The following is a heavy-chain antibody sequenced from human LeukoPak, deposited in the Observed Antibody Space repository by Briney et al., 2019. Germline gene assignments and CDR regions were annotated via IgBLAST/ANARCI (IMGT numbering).Heavy chain of an antibody. Sequence: PGGSLRLSCAASGFTFNNYWMSWVRQAPGKGLEWVSAMSSSDDGRYYAASVRGRFTISRDTSRSTLYLQMNSLRAEDAAVYYCAKAPVTSCRGAFCYPFDYWGQGTLVTVSS. CDR1: GFTFNNYW. V-gene: IGHV3-23*01. J-gene: IGHJ4*02. CDR2: MSSSDDGR. D-gene: IGHD2-15*01. CDR3: AKAPVTSCRGAFCYPFDY.